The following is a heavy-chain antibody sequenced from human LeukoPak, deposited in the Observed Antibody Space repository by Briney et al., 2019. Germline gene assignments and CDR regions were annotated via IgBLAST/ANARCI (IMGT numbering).Heavy chain of an antibody. CDR1: GVSISNYY. CDR2: IYYSGST. CDR3: ARDYFGSGFFDY. D-gene: IGHD3-10*01. Sequence: SETLSLTCTVSGVSISNYYWSWIRQPPGKGLDWIGYIYYSGSTNYTPSLQSRATISVDPSKSQFSLRLSSVTAADTAVYYCARDYFGSGFFDYWGQGILVTVSS. J-gene: IGHJ4*02. V-gene: IGHV4-59*01.